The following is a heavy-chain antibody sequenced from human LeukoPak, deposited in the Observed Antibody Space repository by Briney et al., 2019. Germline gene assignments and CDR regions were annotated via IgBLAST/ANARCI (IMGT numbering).Heavy chain of an antibody. CDR2: ISYDGSNK. CDR1: GFTFSSYS. J-gene: IGHJ4*02. Sequence: GGSLRLSCAASGFTFSSYSMNWVRQAPGKGLEWVAVISYDGSNKYYADSVKGRFTISRDNSKNTLYLQMNSLRAEDTAVYYCAKDRGDIVVVVAATDGFDYWGQGTLVTVSS. D-gene: IGHD2-15*01. V-gene: IGHV3-30*18. CDR3: AKDRGDIVVVVAATDGFDY.